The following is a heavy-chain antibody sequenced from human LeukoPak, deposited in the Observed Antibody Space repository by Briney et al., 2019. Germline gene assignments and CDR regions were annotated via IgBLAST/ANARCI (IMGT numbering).Heavy chain of an antibody. V-gene: IGHV3-30-3*01. D-gene: IGHD3-22*01. CDR2: ISFDGSNK. Sequence: GGSVRLSCAASGFIFNTYAMHWARQAPGKGLEWVAVISFDGSNKYYADSVKGRFIMSRDNSKNTVYLQMNSLRAEDTAVYYCAKGGGIDSSGYFFFDYWGQGTLVTVSS. CDR3: AKGGGIDSSGYFFFDY. J-gene: IGHJ4*02. CDR1: GFIFNTYA.